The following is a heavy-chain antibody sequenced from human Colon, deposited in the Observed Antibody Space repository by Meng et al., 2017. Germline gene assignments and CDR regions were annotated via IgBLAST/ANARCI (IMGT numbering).Heavy chain of an antibody. D-gene: IGHD3-10*01. CDR3: ARVIYASGNMAHLDY. CDR2: IYHSGST. Sequence: QGQMQESGPGPVKPSGTLSLTWAGSAASIRSSNCGSWARQPPGRGLEWIGEIYHSGSTNYNPSLKNRVSMTVDKSNNEFSLTLSSVTAADTAFYYCARVIYASGNMAHLDYWGQGTLVTVSS. J-gene: IGHJ4*02. V-gene: IGHV4-4*02. CDR1: AASIRSSNC.